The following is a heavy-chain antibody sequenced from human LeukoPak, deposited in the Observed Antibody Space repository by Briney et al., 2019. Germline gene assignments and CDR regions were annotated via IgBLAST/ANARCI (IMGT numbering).Heavy chain of an antibody. J-gene: IGHJ4*02. CDR1: GFTFDDYA. Sequence: GGSLRLPCAASGFTFDDYAMHWVRQAPGKGLEWVSGISWNSGSIGYADSVKGRFTISRDNAKNSLYLQMNSLRAEDTALYYCAKVRSGYYDSSGHFDYWGQGTLVTVSS. CDR2: ISWNSGSI. CDR3: AKVRSGYYDSSGHFDY. V-gene: IGHV3-9*01. D-gene: IGHD3-22*01.